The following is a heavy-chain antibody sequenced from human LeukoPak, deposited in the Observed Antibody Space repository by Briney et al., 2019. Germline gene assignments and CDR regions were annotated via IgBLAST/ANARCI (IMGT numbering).Heavy chain of an antibody. Sequence: ASVKVSCKASGYTFTSYYMHWVRQAPGQGLEWMVIINPSGGSTSYAQKFQGRVTMTRDTSTSTVYMELSSLRSEDTAVYYCARDETAVAGINGEQGDYWGQRTLVTVSS. V-gene: IGHV1-46*01. CDR3: ARDETAVAGINGEQGDY. CDR1: GYTFTSYY. J-gene: IGHJ4*02. D-gene: IGHD6-19*01. CDR2: INPSGGST.